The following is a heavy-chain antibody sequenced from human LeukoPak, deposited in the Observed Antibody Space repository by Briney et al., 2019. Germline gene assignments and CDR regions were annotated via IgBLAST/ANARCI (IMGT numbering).Heavy chain of an antibody. CDR2: IYHSGST. V-gene: IGHV4-38-2*02. Sequence: SETLSLTCTVSGYSISSGYYWGWIRQPPGKGLDWIGSIYHSGSTYYNPSLKSRVTISVDTSKNQFSLKLSSVTAADTAVYYCARGDCGGDCYSDYWGQGTLVTVSS. J-gene: IGHJ4*02. D-gene: IGHD2-21*02. CDR1: GYSISSGYY. CDR3: ARGDCGGDCYSDY.